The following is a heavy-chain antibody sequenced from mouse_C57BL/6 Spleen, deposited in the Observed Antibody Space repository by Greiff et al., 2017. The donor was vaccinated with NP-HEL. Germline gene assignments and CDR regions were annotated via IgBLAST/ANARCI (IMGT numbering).Heavy chain of an antibody. CDR1: GYSITSGYY. V-gene: IGHV3-6*01. D-gene: IGHD1-1*01. CDR3: ARTDYGSSYSYWYFDV. CDR2: ISYDGSN. J-gene: IGHJ1*03. Sequence: DVKLQESGPGLVKPSQSLSLTCSVTGYSITSGYYWNWIRQFPGNKLEWMGYISYDGSNNYNPSLKNRISITRDTSKNQFFLKLNSVTTEDTATYYCARTDYGSSYSYWYFDVWGTGTTVTVSS.